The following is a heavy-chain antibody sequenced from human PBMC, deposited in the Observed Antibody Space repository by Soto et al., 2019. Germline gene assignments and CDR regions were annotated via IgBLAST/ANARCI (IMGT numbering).Heavy chain of an antibody. V-gene: IGHV3-23*01. CDR3: ARNPLGIVGAPSGYYFDY. D-gene: IGHD1-26*01. Sequence: AGGSLRLSCAASGFTFSSYAMSWVRQAPGKGLEWVSAISGSGGSTYYADSVKGRFTISRDNSKNTLYLQMNSLRAEDTAVYYCARNPLGIVGAPSGYYFDYWGQGTLVTVSS. CDR2: ISGSGGST. CDR1: GFTFSSYA. J-gene: IGHJ4*02.